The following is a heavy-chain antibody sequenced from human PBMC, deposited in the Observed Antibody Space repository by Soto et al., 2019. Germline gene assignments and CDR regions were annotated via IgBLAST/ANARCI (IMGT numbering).Heavy chain of an antibody. J-gene: IGHJ6*02. CDR2: IYYSGST. CDR3: ARGSGSSGWYDYYYYGMDV. Sequence: PSETLSLTCTVSGGSISSYYWSWIRQPPGKGLEWIGYIYYSGSTNYNPSLKSRVTISVDTSKNQFSLKLSSVTAADTAVYYCARGSGSSGWYDYYYYGMDVWGQGTTVT. D-gene: IGHD6-19*01. CDR1: GGSISSYY. V-gene: IGHV4-59*08.